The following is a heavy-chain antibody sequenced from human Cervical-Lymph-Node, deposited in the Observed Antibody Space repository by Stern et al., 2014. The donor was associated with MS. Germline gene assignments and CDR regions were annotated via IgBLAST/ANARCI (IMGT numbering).Heavy chain of an antibody. CDR3: AHRLGSYSSSWYGWGWFDP. CDR1: GFSLSTSGVG. Sequence: QVPLRESGPTLVKPTQTLTLTCTLSGFSLSTSGVGVGWIRQPPGKALEWLALIYWNDDKRYSPSLKSRLTITKDTSKNQVVLTMTNMDPVDTATYYCAHRLGSYSSSWYGWGWFDPWGQGTLVTVSS. J-gene: IGHJ5*02. D-gene: IGHD6-13*01. V-gene: IGHV2-5*01. CDR2: IYWNDDK.